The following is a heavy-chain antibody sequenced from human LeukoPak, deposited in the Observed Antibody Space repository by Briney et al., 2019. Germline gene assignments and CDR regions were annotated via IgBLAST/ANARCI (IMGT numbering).Heavy chain of an antibody. Sequence: GASVTVSCKASGYTFTSYYMHWVRQAPGQGLEWMGIINPSGGSTSYAQKFQGRVTMTRDTSTSTVYMELSSLRSEDTAVYYCTRGSYSSSWYDYYYYGIDVWGQGTTVTVSS. CDR1: GYTFTSYY. D-gene: IGHD6-13*01. V-gene: IGHV1-46*01. CDR2: INPSGGST. CDR3: TRGSYSSSWYDYYYYGIDV. J-gene: IGHJ6*02.